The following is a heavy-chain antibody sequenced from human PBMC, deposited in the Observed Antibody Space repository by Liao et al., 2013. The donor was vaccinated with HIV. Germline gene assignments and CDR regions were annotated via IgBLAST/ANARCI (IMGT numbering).Heavy chain of an antibody. V-gene: IGHV4-61*02. CDR3: ARSMLLRPNWFDP. CDR2: SGNT. Sequence: QVQLQESGPGLVAPSQTLSLTCTVSGASVSSNFYMWTWIRQPAGKGLEWIGPSGNTHYNPSLKSRVTISIDRSKNQFSLKLSSVTAADTAVYYCARSMLLRPNWFDPWGQGTLVTVSS. J-gene: IGHJ5*02. D-gene: IGHD2-15*01. CDR1: GASVSSNF.